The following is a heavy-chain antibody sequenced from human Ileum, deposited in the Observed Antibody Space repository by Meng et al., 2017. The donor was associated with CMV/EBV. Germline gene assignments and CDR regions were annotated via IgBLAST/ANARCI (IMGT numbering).Heavy chain of an antibody. CDR3: ARAAPSGSYDF. D-gene: IGHD1-26*01. CDR1: GVTFSDYW. CDR2: INRDGSTT. J-gene: IGHJ4*02. Sequence: SFVASGVTFSDYWVHWVRQAPGKGLVWVSRINRDGSTTDYADSVKGRFSISRGNAKNTLYLQMNSLRAEDTAVYYCARAAPSGSYDFWGQGTLVTVSS. V-gene: IGHV3-74*01.